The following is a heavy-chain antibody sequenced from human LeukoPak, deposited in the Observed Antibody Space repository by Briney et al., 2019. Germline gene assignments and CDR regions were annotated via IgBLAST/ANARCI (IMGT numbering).Heavy chain of an antibody. CDR2: VSSDGGTK. D-gene: IGHD3-10*01. J-gene: IGHJ4*02. CDR3: AKEYGSGGYGANFDY. CDR1: KFTFSNYG. V-gene: IGHV3-30*18. Sequence: GGSLRLSCTASKFTFSNYGMQWVRQAPGKGLEWVAVVSSDGGTKYYADSVKGRFTIPRDNSRNTMYLQMNSLRAEDTAVYYCAKEYGSGGYGANFDYWGQGTLVTVSS.